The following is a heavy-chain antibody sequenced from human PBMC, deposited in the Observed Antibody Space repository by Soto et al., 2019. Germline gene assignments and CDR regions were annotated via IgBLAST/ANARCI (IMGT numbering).Heavy chain of an antibody. D-gene: IGHD6-13*01. Sequence: GGSLRLSCAASGFTFSSYAMSWVRQAPGKGLEWVSAISGSGGSTYYADSVKGRFTISRDNSKNTLYLQMNSLRAEDTAVYYCAKDSRGGQQLVSWFDPWGQGTLVTVSS. J-gene: IGHJ5*02. V-gene: IGHV3-23*01. CDR2: ISGSGGST. CDR3: AKDSRGGQQLVSWFDP. CDR1: GFTFSSYA.